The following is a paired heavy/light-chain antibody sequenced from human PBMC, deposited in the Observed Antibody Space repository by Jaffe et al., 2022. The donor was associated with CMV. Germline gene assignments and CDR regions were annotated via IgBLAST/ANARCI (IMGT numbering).Heavy chain of an antibody. J-gene: IGHJ2*01. Sequence: QVPLQESGPGLVKPSETLSLTCTVSGASVSNDNYYWTWIRQPPGKGLEWIGHISFRGSTNYNPSLLSRVTISVDTSKNHFSLRLSSVTAADTAVYSCARHQGYYNNYGYYVHGHFDLWGRGTLVTVSS. V-gene: IGHV4-61*03. D-gene: IGHD3-22*01. CDR2: ISFRGST. CDR3: ARHQGYYNNYGYYVHGHFDL. CDR1: GASVSNDNYY.
Light chain of an antibody. CDR3: QHRSNWPRT. Sequence: EVVLTQSPVTLSLSPGERATLFCRSSESLRSYLDWYQQRPGQAPRLLIYDASNRATGIPARFSGSGSGTDFTLTISSLEPEDFAVYYCQHRSNWPRTFGQGTRLEIK. CDR1: ESLRSY. CDR2: DAS. J-gene: IGKJ2*01. V-gene: IGKV3-11*01.